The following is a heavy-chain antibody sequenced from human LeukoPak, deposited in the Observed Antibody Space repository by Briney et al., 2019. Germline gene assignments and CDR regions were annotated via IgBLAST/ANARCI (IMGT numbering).Heavy chain of an antibody. Sequence: GGSLRLSCAVSGFTFSRYSMNWVRQAPGKGLEWVSAISGSGGSTYYADSVKGRFTISRDNSKNTLYLQMNSLRAEDTAVYYCARGIAVAGHFDYWGQGTLVTVSS. J-gene: IGHJ4*02. CDR3: ARGIAVAGHFDY. CDR1: GFTFSRYS. V-gene: IGHV3-23*01. CDR2: ISGSGGST. D-gene: IGHD6-19*01.